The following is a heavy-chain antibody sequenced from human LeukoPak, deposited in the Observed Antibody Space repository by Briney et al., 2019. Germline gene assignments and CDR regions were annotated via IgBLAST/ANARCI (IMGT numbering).Heavy chain of an antibody. V-gene: IGHV4-39*01. CDR1: GGSISSSSYY. J-gene: IGHJ6*03. CDR3: ASTGTGSIVLMVYASLAPMDV. CDR2: IYYSGST. Sequence: PSETLSLTCTVSGGSISSSSYYWGWIRQPPGKGLEWIGSIYYSGSTYYNPSLKSRVTISVDTSKNQFSLKLSSVTAADTAVYYCASTGTGSIVLMVYASLAPMDVWGKGTTVTVSS. D-gene: IGHD2-8*01.